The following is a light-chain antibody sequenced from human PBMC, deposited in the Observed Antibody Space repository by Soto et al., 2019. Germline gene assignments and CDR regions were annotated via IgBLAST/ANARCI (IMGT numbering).Light chain of an antibody. CDR1: QSLLQSNGYNY. V-gene: IGKV2-28*01. J-gene: IGKJ3*01. CDR3: MQALQAPGT. Sequence: DIVMTQSPLSLPVTPGEPASISCRSSQSLLQSNGYNYLDWYLQKPGQSPQLLIYLGSNRASGVPDRFSGSGSGTDFTLKISRVEPEDVGVYYCMQALQAPGTFGPGTKVDIK. CDR2: LGS.